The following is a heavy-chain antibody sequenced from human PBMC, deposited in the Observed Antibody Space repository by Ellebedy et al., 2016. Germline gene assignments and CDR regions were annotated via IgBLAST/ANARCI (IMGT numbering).Heavy chain of an antibody. J-gene: IGHJ5*02. CDR1: GFTVSSDY. D-gene: IGHD5-24*01. CDR2: IYSGADT. Sequence: GESLKISCAASGFTVSSDYMSWVRQAPGKGLEWVSVIYSGADTYYAASVKGRFTISRHNSRNTLYLQRNSLLAEDTAVYYCARGLAVAMATVFDPWGQGTLVTVSS. CDR3: ARGLAVAMATVFDP. V-gene: IGHV3-53*04.